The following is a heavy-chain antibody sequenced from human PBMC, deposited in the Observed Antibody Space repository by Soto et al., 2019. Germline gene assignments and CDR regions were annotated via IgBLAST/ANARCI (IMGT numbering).Heavy chain of an antibody. V-gene: IGHV3-23*01. CDR2: LSNTGRRT. J-gene: IGHJ4*02. Sequence: EVQVLESGGGLVQPGGSLRLSCVVSVFPFGANAMSWVRQAPGKGLEWVSGLSNTGRRTSYADSVKGRFNISRDNSENTVYLQMNSLRVEDTGVYYCATEMGATQGPFDNWGQGTLVTVSS. D-gene: IGHD1-26*01. CDR3: ATEMGATQGPFDN. CDR1: VFPFGANA.